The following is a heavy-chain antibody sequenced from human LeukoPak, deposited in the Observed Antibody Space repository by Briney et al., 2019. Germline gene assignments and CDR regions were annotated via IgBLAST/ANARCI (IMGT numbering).Heavy chain of an antibody. J-gene: IGHJ4*02. Sequence: GGSLRLSCAASGFTFDDYGMSWIRQAPGKGLEWVSYISSSGSTIYYADSVKGRFTISRDNAKNSLYLQKNSLRAEDTAVYYCARDPPPLADSGSYKDYWGQGTLVTVSS. V-gene: IGHV3-11*01. CDR2: ISSSGSTI. CDR1: GFTFDDYG. CDR3: ARDPPPLADSGSYKDY. D-gene: IGHD1-26*01.